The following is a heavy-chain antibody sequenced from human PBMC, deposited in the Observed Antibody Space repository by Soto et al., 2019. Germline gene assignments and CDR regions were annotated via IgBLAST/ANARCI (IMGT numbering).Heavy chain of an antibody. V-gene: IGHV1-2*04. CDR3: ARGIAAAAARGMDV. J-gene: IGHJ6*02. D-gene: IGHD6-13*01. CDR1: GYTFTGYY. Sequence: ASVKVSCKASGYTFTGYYMHWARQAPGQGLEWMGWINPNSGGTNYAQKFQGWVTMTRDTSISTAYMELSRLRSDDTAVYYCARGIAAAAARGMDVWGQGTTVTVSS. CDR2: INPNSGGT.